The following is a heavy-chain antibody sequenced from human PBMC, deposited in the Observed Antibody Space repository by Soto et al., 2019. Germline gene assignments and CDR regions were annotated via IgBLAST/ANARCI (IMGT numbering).Heavy chain of an antibody. CDR3: ATRETIFGVVNGYFDY. J-gene: IGHJ4*02. D-gene: IGHD3-3*01. Sequence: SETLSLTCTVSGGSISSGDYYWSWIRQPPGKGLEWIGYIYYSGSTYYNPSLKSRVTISVDTSKNQFSLKLSSVTAADTAVYYCATRETIFGVVNGYFDYWGQGTPAPVSS. V-gene: IGHV4-30-4*01. CDR2: IYYSGST. CDR1: GGSISSGDYY.